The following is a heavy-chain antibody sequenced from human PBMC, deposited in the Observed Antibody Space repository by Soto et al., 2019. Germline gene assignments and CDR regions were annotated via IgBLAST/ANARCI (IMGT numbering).Heavy chain of an antibody. CDR2: NYTSGST. CDR1: GGSISSYY. Sequence: QVQLQESGPGLVKPSETLSLTCTVSGGSISSYYWSWIRQPAGKGLEWIGRNYTSGSTNYNPSLKSRVTMSVDTSKNQFSLKLSSVTAADTAVYYCARVHSRTTGYYYGMDVWGQGTTVTVSS. V-gene: IGHV4-4*07. J-gene: IGHJ6*02. CDR3: ARVHSRTTGYYYGMDV. D-gene: IGHD4-4*01.